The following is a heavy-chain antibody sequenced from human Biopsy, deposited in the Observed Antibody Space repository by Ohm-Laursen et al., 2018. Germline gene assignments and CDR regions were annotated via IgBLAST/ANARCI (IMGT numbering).Heavy chain of an antibody. CDR1: GGSFTGYY. CDR3: ARESDSSGYYYRDY. J-gene: IGHJ4*02. Sequence: PGTLSLTCVVYGGSFTGYYWSWIRQPPGKGLEWIGEINHSGSTNYNPSLKSRVTISLDTSKNQLSLKLSSVTAADTAVYYCARESDSSGYYYRDYWGQGTLVTVSS. V-gene: IGHV4-34*01. CDR2: INHSGST. D-gene: IGHD3-22*01.